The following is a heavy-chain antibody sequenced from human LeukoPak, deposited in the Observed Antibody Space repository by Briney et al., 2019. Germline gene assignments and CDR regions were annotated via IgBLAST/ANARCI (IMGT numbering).Heavy chain of an antibody. CDR1: GDSVSSNSAA. Sequence: SQTLSLTCALSGDSVSSNSAAWNWIRQSPSRCLEWLGRTYYRSKWYNDYAVSVKSRITINPDTSKNQFSLQLNSVTPEDTAVYYCARDGGYSTGGPKLSSWYFDYWGQGTLVTVSS. V-gene: IGHV6-1*01. J-gene: IGHJ4*02. D-gene: IGHD6-13*01. CDR2: TYYRSKWYN. CDR3: ARDGGYSTGGPKLSSWYFDY.